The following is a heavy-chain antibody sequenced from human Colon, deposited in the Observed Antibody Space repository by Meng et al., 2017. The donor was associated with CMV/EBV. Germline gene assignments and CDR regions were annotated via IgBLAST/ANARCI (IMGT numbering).Heavy chain of an antibody. J-gene: IGHJ4*02. CDR2: IYHSGST. CDR1: GYSISSGYY. CDR3: ASSTHTYSYFWRVYPATWYFDY. D-gene: IGHD3-3*01. V-gene: IGHV4-38-2*02. Sequence: SETLSLTCTVSGYSISSGYYWGWIRQPPGKGLAWLGSIYHSGSTYYNPSLKSRVTISVDTSTNQFSLKLSSVTAADTAVCYCASSTHTYSYFWRVYPATWYFDYWGQGTLVTVSS.